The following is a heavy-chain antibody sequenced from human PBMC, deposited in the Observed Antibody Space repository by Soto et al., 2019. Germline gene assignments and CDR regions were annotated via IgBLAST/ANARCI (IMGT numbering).Heavy chain of an antibody. V-gene: IGHV5-10-1*01. CDR3: ARERWLQSYYYYGMDV. CDR1: GYSFTSYW. Sequence: PGESLKISCKGSGYSFTSYWISWVRQMPGKGLEWMGRIDPSDSYTNYSPSFQGHVTISAGKSISTAYLQWSSLKASDTAMYYCARERWLQSYYYYGMDVWGQGTTVTVSS. J-gene: IGHJ6*02. CDR2: IDPSDSYT. D-gene: IGHD5-12*01.